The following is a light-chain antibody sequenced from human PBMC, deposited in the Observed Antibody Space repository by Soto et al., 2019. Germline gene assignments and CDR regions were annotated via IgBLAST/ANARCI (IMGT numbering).Light chain of an antibody. CDR2: DAS. CDR1: QNINSC. V-gene: IGKV1-5*01. J-gene: IGKJ1*01. CDR3: QQFHSFSRT. Sequence: DIQMTQSPSTLSASVGDRVTITCRASQNINSCLAWYQQKPGKAPNLLIYDASTLESGVPSRFSGSGSGTEFTLTISSLQPEDFATYYCQQFHSFSRTFGQGTKVDIK.